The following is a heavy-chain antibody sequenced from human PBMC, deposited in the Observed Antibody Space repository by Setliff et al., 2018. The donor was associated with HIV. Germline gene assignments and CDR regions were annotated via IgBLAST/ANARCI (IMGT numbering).Heavy chain of an antibody. Sequence: SETLSLTCTVSGGSIRGSNYYWAWIRQPPGKGLEWIGSSYYNGSPFYNPSLKSRVTISVDTSKNQFSLNLSSVTAADTAVYHCARGDTYYHDRSGYVKSALDAFDIWGRGTMVTVSS. CDR3: ARGDTYYHDRSGYVKSALDAFDI. V-gene: IGHV4-39*01. J-gene: IGHJ3*02. D-gene: IGHD3-22*01. CDR2: SYYNGSP. CDR1: GGSIRGSNYY.